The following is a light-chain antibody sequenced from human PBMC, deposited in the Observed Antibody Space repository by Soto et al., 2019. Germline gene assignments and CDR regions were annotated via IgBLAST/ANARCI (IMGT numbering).Light chain of an antibody. CDR3: QQYDNVPLT. CDR2: EAS. Sequence: IQMTQSPSSLSASVGDRVTITCQASQDITNDLNWYQQKPVKAPKVLIYEASNLNTGVPSRFSGSGSGTDFTFTISSLQPEDIATYFCQQYDNVPLTFGGGTKVEIK. CDR1: QDITND. V-gene: IGKV1-33*01. J-gene: IGKJ4*01.